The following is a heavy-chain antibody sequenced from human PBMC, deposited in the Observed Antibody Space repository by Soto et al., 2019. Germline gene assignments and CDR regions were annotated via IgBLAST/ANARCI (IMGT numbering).Heavy chain of an antibody. CDR3: ARGNYDSSGYSDY. Sequence: QVQLVESGGGVVQPGWSLRLSCAASGFTFSSYGMHWVRQAPGKGLEWVAVIWYDGSNKYYADSVKGRFTISRDNSKNTLYLQMNSLRAEDTAVYYCARGNYDSSGYSDYWGQGTLVTVSS. CDR1: GFTFSSYG. J-gene: IGHJ4*02. V-gene: IGHV3-33*01. D-gene: IGHD3-22*01. CDR2: IWYDGSNK.